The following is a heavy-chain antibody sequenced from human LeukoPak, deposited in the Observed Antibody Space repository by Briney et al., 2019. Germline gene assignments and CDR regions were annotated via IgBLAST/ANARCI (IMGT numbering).Heavy chain of an antibody. CDR2: IKSNSDGGTT. CDR3: STLLH. J-gene: IGHJ4*02. CDR1: GFTVSSNY. V-gene: IGHV3-15*01. Sequence: PGGSLRLSCAASGFTVSSNYMNWVRQAPGKGLEWVGRIKSNSDGGTTDYAAPVKGRFTISRDDSKHTMYLQMDSLKIEDTAVYYCSTLLHWGQGALVTVSS.